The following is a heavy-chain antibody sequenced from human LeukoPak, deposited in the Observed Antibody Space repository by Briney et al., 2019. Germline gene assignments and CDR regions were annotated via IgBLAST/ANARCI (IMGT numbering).Heavy chain of an antibody. D-gene: IGHD1-26*01. J-gene: IGHJ5*02. CDR1: GGSISSSSYY. CDR2: IYHSGST. CDR3: ARDYYRGSYFPSWFDP. V-gene: IGHV4-39*07. Sequence: SETLSLTCTVSGGSISSSSYYWGWIRQPPGKGLEWIGSIYHSGSTNYNPSLKSRVTMSVDTSKNQLSLKLSSVTAADTAVYYCARDYYRGSYFPSWFDPWGQGTLVTVSS.